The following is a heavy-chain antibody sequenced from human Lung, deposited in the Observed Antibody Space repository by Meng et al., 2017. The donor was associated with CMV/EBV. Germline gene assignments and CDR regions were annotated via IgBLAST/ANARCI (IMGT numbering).Heavy chain of an antibody. D-gene: IGHD2-2*02. CDR2: IRYDGSNK. J-gene: IGHJ4*02. V-gene: IGHV3-30*02. Sequence: GGSLRLSXAASGFTFSSYGMHWVRQAPGKGLEWVAFIRYDGSNKYYADSVKGRFTISRDNSKNTLYLQMNSLRAEDTAVYYCASRYCSSTSCYNYFDYWGQGTLVTVSS. CDR3: ASRYCSSTSCYNYFDY. CDR1: GFTFSSYG.